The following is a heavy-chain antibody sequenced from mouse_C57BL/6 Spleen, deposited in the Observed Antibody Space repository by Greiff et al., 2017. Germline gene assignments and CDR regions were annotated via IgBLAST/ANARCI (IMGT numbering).Heavy chain of an antibody. CDR2: IRNKANNHAT. CDR3: TFPYYSWFAY. J-gene: IGHJ3*01. D-gene: IGHD1-1*01. V-gene: IGHV6-6*01. Sequence: EVKLMESGGGLVQPGGSMKLSCAASGFTFSDAWMDWVRQSPEKGLEWVAEIRNKANNHATYYAESVKGRFTISRDDSKSGVYLQMNSLRAEDTGIYYCTFPYYSWFAYWGQGTLGTVSA. CDR1: GFTFSDAW.